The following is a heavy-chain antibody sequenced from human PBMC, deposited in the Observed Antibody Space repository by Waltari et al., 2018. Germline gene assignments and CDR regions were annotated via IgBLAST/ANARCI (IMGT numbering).Heavy chain of an antibody. V-gene: IGHV4-59*11. CDR2: IYYSGST. Sequence: QVQLQESGPGLVKPSETLSLTCTVSGGSISSHYWSWIRQPPGKGLEWIGYIYYSGSTNYTPSLKSRVTISVDTSKNQFSLKLSSVTAADTAVYYCAGGSGYDWPFDYWGQGTLVTVSS. CDR1: GGSISSHY. J-gene: IGHJ4*02. D-gene: IGHD5-12*01. CDR3: AGGSGYDWPFDY.